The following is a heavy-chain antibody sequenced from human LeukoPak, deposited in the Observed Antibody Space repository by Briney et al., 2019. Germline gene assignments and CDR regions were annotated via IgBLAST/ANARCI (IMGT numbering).Heavy chain of an antibody. V-gene: IGHV4-31*03. D-gene: IGHD5-24*01. CDR2: IYNSGST. CDR3: ARETIWHTNFDY. J-gene: IGHJ4*02. Sequence: SETLSLTCTVSGGSISTNGYYWSWIRQHPGTGLEWIAYIYNSGSTSYNPSLKSRVTISIDASKNQFPLKLTSVTAADTAVYYCARETIWHTNFDYWGQGTLVTVSS. CDR1: GGSISTNGYY.